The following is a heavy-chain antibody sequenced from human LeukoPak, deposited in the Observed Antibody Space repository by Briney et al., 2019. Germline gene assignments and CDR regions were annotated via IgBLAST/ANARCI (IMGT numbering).Heavy chain of an antibody. D-gene: IGHD3-9*01. CDR3: ARGYYDILTGYSKRNWFDP. CDR2: VNHSGST. Sequence: SETLSLTCAVYGGSFSGYYWSWIRQPPGKGLEWIGEVNHSGSTNYNPPLKSRVTISVDTSKNQFSLKLSSVTAADTAVYYCARGYYDILTGYSKRNWFDPWGQGTLVTVSS. CDR1: GGSFSGYY. V-gene: IGHV4-34*01. J-gene: IGHJ5*02.